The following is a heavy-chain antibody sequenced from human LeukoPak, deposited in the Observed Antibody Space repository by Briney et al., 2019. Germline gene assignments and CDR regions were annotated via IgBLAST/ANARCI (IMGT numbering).Heavy chain of an antibody. J-gene: IGHJ5*02. V-gene: IGHV3-23*01. CDR1: AFSSSAYA. CDR2: ISGNSDRT. Sequence: GWALPLSCEDSAFSSSAYATSWVRPAPGKGLEWVSSISGNSDRTYYANSVKGRFTMSRENFRNTVHLKMSSLGAEDTALYYCAKGGKDFDFWRFDHWGQGNLVIVSS. D-gene: IGHD3-3*01. CDR3: AKGGKDFDFWRFDH.